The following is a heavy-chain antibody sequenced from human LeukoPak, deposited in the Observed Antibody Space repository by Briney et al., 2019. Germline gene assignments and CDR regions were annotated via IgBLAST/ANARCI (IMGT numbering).Heavy chain of an antibody. D-gene: IGHD3-9*01. V-gene: IGHV1-2*02. CDR1: GYIFTGYY. CDR2: INSDSGFT. CDR3: ARNFDMKGFDP. J-gene: IGHJ5*02. Sequence: GASVEVSCKASGYIFTGYYMNWVRQAPGQGLEWMGWINSDSGFTKYAQKFQGRVTMTRDTSITTVYMDLTRLTSDDTAVYYCARNFDMKGFDPWGQGTLVTVSS.